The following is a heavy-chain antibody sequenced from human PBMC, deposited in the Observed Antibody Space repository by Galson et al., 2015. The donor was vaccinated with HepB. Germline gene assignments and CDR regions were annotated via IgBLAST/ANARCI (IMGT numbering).Heavy chain of an antibody. D-gene: IGHD2-21*01. CDR3: ARGRQTKLAVVDAFDI. CDR2: INPSGGST. CDR1: GYTFTSYY. J-gene: IGHJ3*02. Sequence: KVSCKASGYTFTSYYMHWVRQAPGQGLEWMGIINPSGGSTSYAQKFQGRVTMTRDTSTSTVYMELSSLRSEDTAVYYCARGRQTKLAVVDAFDIWGQGTMVTVSS. V-gene: IGHV1-46*01.